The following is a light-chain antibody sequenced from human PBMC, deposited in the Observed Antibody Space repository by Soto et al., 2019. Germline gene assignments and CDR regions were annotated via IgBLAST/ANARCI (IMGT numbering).Light chain of an antibody. J-gene: IGLJ3*02. CDR1: SSDVGAYND. Sequence: QSVLTQPRSVSGSPGQSVTISCTGTSSDVGAYNDVSWYQQHPGKAPKLMLYDVSKRPSGVPDRSSGSKSDNTASLTISGLQAEDEADYYCCSHAGGYTWVFGGGTKLTVL. CDR2: DVS. CDR3: CSHAGGYTWV. V-gene: IGLV2-11*01.